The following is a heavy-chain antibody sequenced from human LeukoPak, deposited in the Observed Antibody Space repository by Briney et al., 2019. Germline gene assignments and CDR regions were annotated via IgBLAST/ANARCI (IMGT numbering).Heavy chain of an antibody. Sequence: GGSLRLSCAASGFTFGSYWMSWVRQAPGKGLEWVANIKQDGSEKYYVDSVKGRFTISRDNAKNSLYLQMNSLRAEDTAVYYCARDRRILGVVIYYHMDVWGKGTTVTVSS. CDR1: GFTFGSYW. J-gene: IGHJ6*03. D-gene: IGHD3-3*01. V-gene: IGHV3-7*01. CDR3: ARDRRILGVVIYYHMDV. CDR2: IKQDGSEK.